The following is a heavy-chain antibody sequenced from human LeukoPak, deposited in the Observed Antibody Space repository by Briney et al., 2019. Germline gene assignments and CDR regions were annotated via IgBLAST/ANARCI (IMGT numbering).Heavy chain of an antibody. J-gene: IGHJ4*02. D-gene: IGHD3-22*01. V-gene: IGHV1-69*04. CDR2: IIPILGIA. Sequence: SVKVSCKASGGTFSSYAISWVRQAPGQGLEWMGRIIPILGIANYAQKFQGRVTITADKSTSTAYMELSSLRSDDTAVYYCARGDSSGDFDYWGQGTLVTVSS. CDR3: ARGDSSGDFDY. CDR1: GGTFSSYA.